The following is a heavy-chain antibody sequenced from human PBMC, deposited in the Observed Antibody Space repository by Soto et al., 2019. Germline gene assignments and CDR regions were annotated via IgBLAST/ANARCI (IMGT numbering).Heavy chain of an antibody. J-gene: IGHJ6*02. V-gene: IGHV4-59*11. CDR1: GGTISSHY. CDR3: ATGRISRGLDV. Sequence: PSETLSLTCSVSGGTISSHYWSWIRQPPGKGLEWIGYIYSCGTTSYNPSLKSRATILVDTSKNQFSLRLTSVTATDTAVYYCATGRISRGLDVWGQGTTVTVSS. CDR2: IYSCGTT.